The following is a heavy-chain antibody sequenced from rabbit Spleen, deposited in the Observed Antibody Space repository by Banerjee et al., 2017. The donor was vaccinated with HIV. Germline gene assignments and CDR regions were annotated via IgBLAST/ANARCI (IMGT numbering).Heavy chain of an antibody. CDR1: GVFFSGDSY. V-gene: IGHV1S40*01. Sequence: QSLEESGGDLVKPGASLTLICTDSGVFFSGDSYMCWVRQAPGKGLEWIACIDAGSSGFTYFASWARGRFTISKTSSTAVTLQITSLTAADTAAYFCARDARGGFSRNDMDLWGQGTLVTVS. J-gene: IGHJ6*01. CDR3: ARDARGGFSRNDMDL. CDR2: IDAGSSGFT. D-gene: IGHD1-1*01.